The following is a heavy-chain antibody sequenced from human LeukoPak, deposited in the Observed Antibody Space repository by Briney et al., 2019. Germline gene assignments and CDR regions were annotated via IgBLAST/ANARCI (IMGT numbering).Heavy chain of an antibody. CDR2: IIPIFGTA. D-gene: IGHD4-17*01. CDR3: ARDRKDYAGFDP. V-gene: IGHV1-69*13. J-gene: IGHJ5*02. Sequence: SVKVSCKASGGTFSSYAISWVRQAPGQGLEWMGGIIPIFGTANYAQKFQGRVTITADESTSTAYMELSNLRSEDTAVYYCARDRKDYAGFDPWGQGTLVTVSS. CDR1: GGTFSSYA.